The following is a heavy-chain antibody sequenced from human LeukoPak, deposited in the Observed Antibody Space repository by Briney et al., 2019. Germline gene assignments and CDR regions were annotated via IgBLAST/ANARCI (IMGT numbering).Heavy chain of an antibody. CDR1: GFTFSSYS. Sequence: GALRLSCAASGFTFSSYSMNWVRQAPGKGLEWVSSISSSSSYIYYADSVKGRFTISRDNAKNSLYLQMNSLRAEDTAVYYCAREGSGSYRSTKYYYYMDVWGKGTTVTVSS. D-gene: IGHD1-26*01. V-gene: IGHV3-21*01. CDR2: ISSSSSYI. CDR3: AREGSGSYRSTKYYYYMDV. J-gene: IGHJ6*03.